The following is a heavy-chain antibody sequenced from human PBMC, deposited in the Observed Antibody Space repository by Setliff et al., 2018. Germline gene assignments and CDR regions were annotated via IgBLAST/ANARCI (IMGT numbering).Heavy chain of an antibody. CDR1: GYTFTDFG. J-gene: IGHJ4*02. CDR2: ISPHNDNT. Sequence: GASVKVSCKASGYTFTDFGVSWARQAPGQGLEWVGWISPHNDNTYYAPKFQGTVLMTADTSTTTAYLELRSLRSDDTAVYYCSRLVRFCTRIVCQRLSGDDYWGQGTLVTVSS. D-gene: IGHD3-10*01. CDR3: SRLVRFCTRIVCQRLSGDDY. V-gene: IGHV1-18*01.